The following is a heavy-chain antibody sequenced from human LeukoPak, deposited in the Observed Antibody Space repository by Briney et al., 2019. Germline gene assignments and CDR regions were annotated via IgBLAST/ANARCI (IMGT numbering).Heavy chain of an antibody. CDR3: ARGDIVVVPAALTLNAFDI. V-gene: IGHV4-31*03. J-gene: IGHJ3*02. CDR2: IYYSGST. Sequence: SETLSLTCTVSGGSISSGGYYWSWIRQHPGKGLEWIGYIYYSGSTYYNPSLKSRVTISVDTSKNQFSLKLSSVTAADTAVYYCARGDIVVVPAALTLNAFDIWGQGTMVTVSS. D-gene: IGHD2-2*01. CDR1: GGSISSGGYY.